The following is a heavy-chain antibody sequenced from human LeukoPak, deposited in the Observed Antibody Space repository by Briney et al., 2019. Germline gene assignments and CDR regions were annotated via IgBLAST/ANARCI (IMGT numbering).Heavy chain of an antibody. Sequence: TSETLSLTCTVSGGAISTNGYYWGWIRQPPGMGLEWVGSIYHFGSTYYNASLKSRVTMSVDTSKNQFSLKLNSVTAADTAVYYCARGVEYTRLFDSWGQGTLVTVSS. V-gene: IGHV4-39*07. CDR3: ARGVEYTRLFDS. D-gene: IGHD6-6*01. J-gene: IGHJ4*02. CDR1: GGAISTNGYY. CDR2: IYHFGST.